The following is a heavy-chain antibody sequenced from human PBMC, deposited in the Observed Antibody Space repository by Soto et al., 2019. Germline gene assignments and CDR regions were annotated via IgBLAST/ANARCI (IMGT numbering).Heavy chain of an antibody. CDR2: IYYSGST. CDR3: ARSYYDILTGYLRHLDY. J-gene: IGHJ4*02. Sequence: QVQLQESGPGLVKPSETLSLTCTVSGGSISSYYWSWIRQPPGKGLEWIGYIYYSGSTNYNPSLTSRVTISVDTSKNQFARKLSSVTAADTAVYYCARSYYDILTGYLRHLDYWCQGTLVTVSS. V-gene: IGHV4-59*01. CDR1: GGSISSYY. D-gene: IGHD3-9*01.